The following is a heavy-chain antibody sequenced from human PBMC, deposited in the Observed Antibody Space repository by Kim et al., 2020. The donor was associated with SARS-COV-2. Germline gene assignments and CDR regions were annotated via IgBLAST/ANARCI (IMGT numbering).Heavy chain of an antibody. CDR3: AKRVVPAARYYYYGMDV. J-gene: IGHJ6*02. V-gene: IGHV3-30*18. CDR2: ISYDGSNK. CDR1: GFTFSSYG. Sequence: GGSLRLSCAASGFTFSSYGMHWVRQAPGKGLEWVAVISYDGSNKYYADSVKGRFTISRDNSKNMLYLQMNSLRAEDTAVYYCAKRVVPAARYYYYGMDVWGQGTTVTVSS. D-gene: IGHD2-2*01.